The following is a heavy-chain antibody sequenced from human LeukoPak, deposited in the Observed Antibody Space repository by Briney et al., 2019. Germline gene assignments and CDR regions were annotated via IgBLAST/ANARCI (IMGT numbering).Heavy chain of an antibody. V-gene: IGHV3-30*18. J-gene: IGHJ4*02. CDR2: ISYDGSNK. Sequence: GRSLTLSCAASGFTFSIYGMHWVRRAPGKGLEWVAYISYDGSNKKYADSVKGRFTTTRDNSKNTMYLQMNSLRVEDTAVYYCAKRLPGAVVELDYWGQGTLVTVSS. CDR3: AKRLPGAVVELDY. CDR1: GFTFSIYG. D-gene: IGHD4-11*01.